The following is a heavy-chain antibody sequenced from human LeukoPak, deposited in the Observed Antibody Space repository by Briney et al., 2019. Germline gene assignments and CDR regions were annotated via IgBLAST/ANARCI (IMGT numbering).Heavy chain of an antibody. Sequence: PSETLSLTCTVSGDSTGSISSYYGAWIRQPPGKGLEWIGSFYYSGSTYYNPSLKSRVTISVDTSKIRFSLKVNSVTPADTAVYYCARRAIPYSSSWYTLAFDPRLQPTLVTVSS. CDR3: ARRAIPYSSSWYTLAFDP. D-gene: IGHD6-13*01. CDR2: FYYSGST. J-gene: IGHJ5*02. CDR1: GDSTGSISSYY. V-gene: IGHV4-39*01.